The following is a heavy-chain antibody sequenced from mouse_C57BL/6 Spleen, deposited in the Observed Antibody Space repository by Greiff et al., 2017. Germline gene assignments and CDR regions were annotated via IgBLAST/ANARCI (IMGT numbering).Heavy chain of an antibody. CDR3: ARERDYGSFFDY. CDR1: GFTFSDYY. D-gene: IGHD1-1*01. V-gene: IGHV5-16*01. J-gene: IGHJ2*01. Sequence: EVMLVESEGGLVQPGSSMKLSCTASGFTFSDYYMAWVRQVPEKGLEWVANINYDGSSTYYLDSLKSRFIISRDNAKNILYLQMSSLKSEDTATYYCARERDYGSFFDYWGQGTTLTVSS. CDR2: INYDGSST.